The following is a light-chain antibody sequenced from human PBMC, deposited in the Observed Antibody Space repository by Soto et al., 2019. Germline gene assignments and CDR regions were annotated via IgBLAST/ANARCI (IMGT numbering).Light chain of an antibody. J-gene: IGLJ2*01. CDR1: SNNY. CDR2: EVT. V-gene: IGLV2-8*01. CDR3: NSYAGNNNVL. Sequence: QSVLTQPPSASGSLGQSVTISCTGFSNNYVSWYQQHLGKAPKLMIYEVTKRPSGVPDRFSGSKSGDTASLTVSGLQAEDEADYYCNSYAGNNNVLFGGGTKLTVL.